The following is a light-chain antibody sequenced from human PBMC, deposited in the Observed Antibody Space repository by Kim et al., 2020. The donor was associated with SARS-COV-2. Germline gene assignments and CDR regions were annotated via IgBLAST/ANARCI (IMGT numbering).Light chain of an antibody. J-gene: IGLJ2*01. CDR3: QAWDSSTSVV. CDR1: TLGDKY. CDR2: QDD. Sequence: VSPGQTARISCSGDTLGDKYTFWYQQKPGQSPRLIMYQDDKRPSGIPERFSGSNSGNTATLTISGSQPVDEADYFCQAWDSSTSVVFGGGTKLTVL. V-gene: IGLV3-1*01.